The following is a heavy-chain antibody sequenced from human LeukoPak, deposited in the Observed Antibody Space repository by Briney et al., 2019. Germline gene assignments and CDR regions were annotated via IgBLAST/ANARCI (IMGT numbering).Heavy chain of an antibody. J-gene: IGHJ6*04. Sequence: ASVKVSCKASGYTFTGYYMHWVRQAPGQGLEWMGWINLNSGGTNYAQKFQGRVTMTRDTSISTAYMELSRLRSDDTAVYYCAREAIAAAGMDVWGKGTTVTVSS. CDR2: INLNSGGT. V-gene: IGHV1-2*02. D-gene: IGHD6-13*01. CDR3: AREAIAAAGMDV. CDR1: GYTFTGYY.